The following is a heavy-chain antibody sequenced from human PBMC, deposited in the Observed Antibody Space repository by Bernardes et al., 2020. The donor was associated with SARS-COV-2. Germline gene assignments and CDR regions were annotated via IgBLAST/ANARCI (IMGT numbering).Heavy chain of an antibody. J-gene: IGHJ6*03. CDR1: GGSFSDYY. D-gene: IGHD5-12*01. CDR3: ARGRSGVTTIFAYYYMDV. Sequence: SNTLQVTCTFSGGSFSDYYWSWMRKPPGKGLEWIGYIYYSGSTNYNSSLKSRVTISVDTSKNHFSLKLRSVTAADTALYYCARGRSGVTTIFAYYYMDVWGKGTTVTVSS. V-gene: IGHV4-59*07. CDR2: IYYSGST.